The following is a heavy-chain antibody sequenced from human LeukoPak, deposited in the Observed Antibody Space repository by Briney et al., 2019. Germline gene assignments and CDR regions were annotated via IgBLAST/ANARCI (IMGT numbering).Heavy chain of an antibody. D-gene: IGHD3-22*01. CDR2: ISWNSGSI. Sequence: GRSLRLSCAASGFTFDDYAMHWVRQAPGKGLEWVAGISWNSGSIGYADSVKGRFTISRDNAKNSLYLQMNSLRAEDTALYYCAKDFLYDSSGYYYPLANWGQGTLVTVSS. V-gene: IGHV3-9*01. J-gene: IGHJ4*02. CDR1: GFTFDDYA. CDR3: AKDFLYDSSGYYYPLAN.